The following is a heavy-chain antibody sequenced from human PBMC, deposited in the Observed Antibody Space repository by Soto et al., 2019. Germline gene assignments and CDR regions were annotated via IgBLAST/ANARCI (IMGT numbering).Heavy chain of an antibody. CDR2: ISYDGSNK. V-gene: IGHV3-30-3*01. J-gene: IGHJ3*02. D-gene: IGHD2-21*02. CDR1: GFTFSSYA. CDR3: ARGRHIVVVTDPGAFDI. Sequence: GGSLRLSCAASGFTFSSYAMHWVRQAPGKGLEWVAVISYDGSNKYYADSVKGRFTISRDNSKNTLYLQMNSLRAEDTAVYYCARGRHIVVVTDPGAFDIWGQGTMVTVSS.